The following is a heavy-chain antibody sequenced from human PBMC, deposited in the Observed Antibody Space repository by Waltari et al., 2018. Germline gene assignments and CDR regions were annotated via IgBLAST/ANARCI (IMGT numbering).Heavy chain of an antibody. D-gene: IGHD6-13*01. CDR2: ARNKANSHRT. V-gene: IGHV3-72*01. J-gene: IGHJ4*02. CDR3: ANSPAGNLEEY. CDR1: GFTFSDPY. Sequence: EVQLVESGGGLVQPGGSLRLSCVGSGFTFSDPYMEWVRQAPGKGLEWIGRARNKANSHRTEYAASVQGRFTISRDDSKNSLYLQMNSLKTEDTAVYYCANSPAGNLEEYWGQGTLVTVSS.